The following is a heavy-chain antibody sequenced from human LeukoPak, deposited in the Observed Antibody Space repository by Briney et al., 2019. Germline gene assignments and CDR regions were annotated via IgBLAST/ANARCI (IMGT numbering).Heavy chain of an antibody. J-gene: IGHJ3*02. CDR1: GYTFIDYY. CDR3: ARVRPWGPGAGSPFDI. Sequence: ASVKVSFKASGYTFIDYYVHWVRQAPGQGLEWMGWINPNTGVTNYAQKFQGRVTMTRETSSSPAYMELNSLKSDDTAVFYCARVRPWGPGAGSPFDIWGQGTMVTVSS. V-gene: IGHV1-2*02. D-gene: IGHD3-16*01. CDR2: INPNTGVT.